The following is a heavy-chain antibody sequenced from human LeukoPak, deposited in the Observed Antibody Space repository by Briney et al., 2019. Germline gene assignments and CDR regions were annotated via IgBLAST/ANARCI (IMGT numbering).Heavy chain of an antibody. CDR3: STIFPYDSNVD. CDR1: GFTFSNAW. V-gene: IGHV3-15*07. Sequence: PGGSLRLSCAASGFTFSNAWMNWVRQAPGKGLEWVGRIKSKTDGETTDYAAPVKGRFTISRDDSKNTLYLQMNSLQTEDTAVYYCSTIFPYDSNVDWGQGTLVTVSS. CDR2: IKSKTDGETT. J-gene: IGHJ4*02. D-gene: IGHD3-22*01.